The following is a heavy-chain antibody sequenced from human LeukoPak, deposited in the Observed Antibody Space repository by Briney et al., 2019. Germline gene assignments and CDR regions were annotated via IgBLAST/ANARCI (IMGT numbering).Heavy chain of an antibody. CDR2: IKQDGSEK. Sequence: PGGSLRLSCAASGFTFSSYWMSWVRQAPGKGLEWVANIKQDGSEKYYVDSVKGRFTISRDNAKHSLYLKMNSLRAEDTAVYYCARDRSRYCSGGSCSRFDSWGQGTLVTVSS. CDR3: ARDRSRYCSGGSCSRFDS. J-gene: IGHJ4*02. CDR1: GFTFSSYW. D-gene: IGHD2-15*01. V-gene: IGHV3-7*04.